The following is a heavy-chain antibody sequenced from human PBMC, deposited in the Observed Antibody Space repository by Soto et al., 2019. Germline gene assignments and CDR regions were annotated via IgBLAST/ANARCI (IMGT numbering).Heavy chain of an antibody. CDR2: TYYRSKWYN. J-gene: IGHJ3*02. D-gene: IGHD6-19*01. Sequence: PSQTLSLTCAISGDSVSSKSAAWNWIRQSPSRGLEWLGRTYYRSKWYNDYAVSVKSRITINPDTSKNQFSLQLNSVTPDDTAVYYCARVLKSSGWDNDVFDIWGQGTMVTVSS. CDR3: ARVLKSSGWDNDVFDI. CDR1: GDSVSSKSAA. V-gene: IGHV6-1*01.